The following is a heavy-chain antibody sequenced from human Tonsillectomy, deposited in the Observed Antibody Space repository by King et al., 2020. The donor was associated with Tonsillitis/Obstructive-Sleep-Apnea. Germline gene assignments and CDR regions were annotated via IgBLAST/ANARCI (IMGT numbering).Heavy chain of an antibody. V-gene: IGHV4-61*01. Sequence: QLQESGPGLVKPSETLSLTCTVSGGSVSSGSYYWSWIRQPPGKGLEWIGYIYYSGSTNYNPSLKSRVTISVDTSKNQFSLKLRSVNAADTAVYYCARGPATDFWSGYGYYYYYYMDVWGKGTTVTVSS. D-gene: IGHD3-3*01. CDR2: IYYSGST. J-gene: IGHJ6*03. CDR3: ARGPATDFWSGYGYYYYYYMDV. CDR1: GGSVSSGSYY.